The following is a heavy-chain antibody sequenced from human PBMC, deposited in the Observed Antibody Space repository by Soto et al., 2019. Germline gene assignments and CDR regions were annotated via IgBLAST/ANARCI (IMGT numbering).Heavy chain of an antibody. V-gene: IGHV1-69*01. CDR3: ARSPEKGLRLTQAFDP. Sequence: KVSCKASGGTFSSYAISWVRQAPGQGLEWMGGIIPIFGTANYAQKFQGRVTITADESTSTAYMELSSLRSEDTAVYYCARSPEKGLRLTQAFDPWGQGTLVTVSS. D-gene: IGHD6-6*01. CDR1: GGTFSSYA. CDR2: IIPIFGTA. J-gene: IGHJ5*02.